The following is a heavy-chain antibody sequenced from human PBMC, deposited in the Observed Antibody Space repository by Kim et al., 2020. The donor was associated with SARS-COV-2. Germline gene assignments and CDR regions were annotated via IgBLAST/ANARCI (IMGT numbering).Heavy chain of an antibody. CDR2: ISSSSSYT. V-gene: IGHV3-11*06. Sequence: GGSLRLSCAASGFTFSDYYMSWIRQAPGKGLEWVSYISSSSSYTNYADSVKGRFTISRDNAKNSLYLQMNSLRAEDTAVYYCARDEGDESANGDYAQNFKYYYGMDVWGQGTTVTVSS. CDR1: GFTFSDYY. J-gene: IGHJ6*02. CDR3: ARDEGDESANGDYAQNFKYYYGMDV. D-gene: IGHD4-17*01.